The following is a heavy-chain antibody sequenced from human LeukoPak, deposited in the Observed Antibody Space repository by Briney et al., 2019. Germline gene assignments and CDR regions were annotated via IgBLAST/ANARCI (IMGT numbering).Heavy chain of an antibody. CDR3: AKAPRKTVAGLSGSDF. Sequence: GGSLRLSCATSGFTFSRYAMSWVRQAPGKGLEWVSAISNTGLSTYYADSVKGRFTISRDNSKNTLYVQMNSLRAEDTAVYFCAKAPRKTVAGLSGSDFWGQGTRVTVSS. J-gene: IGHJ4*02. D-gene: IGHD6-19*01. CDR1: GFTFSRYA. V-gene: IGHV3-23*01. CDR2: ISNTGLST.